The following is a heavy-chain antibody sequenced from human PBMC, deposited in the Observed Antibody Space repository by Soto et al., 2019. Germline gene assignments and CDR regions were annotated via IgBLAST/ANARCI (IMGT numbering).Heavy chain of an antibody. J-gene: IGHJ4*02. V-gene: IGHV3-23*01. CDR1: GFTFNNYA. Sequence: EVQLLESGEGLVQPGGSLRLSCAASGFTFNNYAMTWVRQAPGKGLEWVSAISGGGDTTSYADSVKGRFTVSRDGPKNTLYLQMSSLRAEDTALYYCAKGRGGSGSLTPRVDFWGQGTLVTVSS. CDR2: ISGGGDTT. CDR3: AKGRGGSGSLTPRVDF. D-gene: IGHD3-10*01.